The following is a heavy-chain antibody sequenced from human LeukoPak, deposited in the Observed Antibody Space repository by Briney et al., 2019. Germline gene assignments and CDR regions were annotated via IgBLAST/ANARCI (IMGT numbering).Heavy chain of an antibody. CDR3: ARQATAMVNFDY. V-gene: IGHV1-8*01. Sequence: ASVKVSCKASGYTFTSYDINWVRQATGQGLEWMGWMNPNSGNTGYAQKFQGRVTITRNTSISTAYMELSSLRSEDTAVYYCARQATAMVNFDYWGQGTLVTVSS. CDR1: GYTFTSYD. CDR2: MNPNSGNT. J-gene: IGHJ4*02. D-gene: IGHD5-18*01.